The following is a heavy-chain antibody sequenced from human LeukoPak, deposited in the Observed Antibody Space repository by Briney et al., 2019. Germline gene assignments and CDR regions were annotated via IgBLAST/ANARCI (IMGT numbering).Heavy chain of an antibody. CDR3: AKDPGYSYGYASDY. CDR1: GFTVPSTF. Sequence: GGSLRLSCAASGFTVPSTFMNWVRQAPGRGLEWVSLISNTENTFYADSVKGRFTISRDNSKNTLYLQMNSLRAEDTAVYYCAKDPGYSYGYASDYWGQGTLVTVSS. CDR2: ISNTENT. J-gene: IGHJ4*02. V-gene: IGHV3-53*01. D-gene: IGHD5-18*01.